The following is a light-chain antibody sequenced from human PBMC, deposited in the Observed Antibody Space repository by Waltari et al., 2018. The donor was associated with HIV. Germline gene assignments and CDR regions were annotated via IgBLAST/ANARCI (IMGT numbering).Light chain of an antibody. CDR3: QQYNSWPWT. CDR1: QRVDSN. J-gene: IGKJ1*01. V-gene: IGKV3-15*01. CDR2: GTS. Sequence: EIVLTKFPETMSVSQGERVTLSCRASQRVDSNFAWYQQKPGQAPRLLIFGTSSRAAGIPARISGSGSETESTLTISSLQSEDFAVYYCQQYNSWPWTFGQGTKVEVK.